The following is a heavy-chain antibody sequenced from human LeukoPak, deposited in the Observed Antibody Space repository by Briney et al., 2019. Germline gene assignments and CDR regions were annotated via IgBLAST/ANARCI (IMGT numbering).Heavy chain of an antibody. J-gene: IGHJ2*01. CDR2: ITGSSTWT. CDR1: GFTFRTYG. D-gene: IGHD7-27*01. V-gene: IGHV3-23*01. CDR3: ARELVSLGTGYFDL. Sequence: GGSLRLSCEASGFTFRTYGMTWVRQAPGKGLEWVSGITGSSTWTYYADSVKGRFTISRDNSKNTLHLQMDSLRAEDTAIYYCARELVSLGTGYFDLWGRGTLVPVSS.